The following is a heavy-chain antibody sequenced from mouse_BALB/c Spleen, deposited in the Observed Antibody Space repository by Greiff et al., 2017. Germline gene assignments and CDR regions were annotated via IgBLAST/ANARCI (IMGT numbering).Heavy chain of an antibody. CDR1: GYTFTSYW. J-gene: IGHJ3*01. CDR2: INPSTGYT. CDR3: AYGNYEAY. Sequence: VKLVESGAELAKPGASVKMSCKASGYTFTSYWMHWVKQRPGQGLEWIGYINPSTGYTEYNQKFKDKATLTADKSSSTAYMQLSSLTSEASAVYYCAYGNYEAYWGQGTLVTVSA. V-gene: IGHV1-7*01. D-gene: IGHD2-1*01.